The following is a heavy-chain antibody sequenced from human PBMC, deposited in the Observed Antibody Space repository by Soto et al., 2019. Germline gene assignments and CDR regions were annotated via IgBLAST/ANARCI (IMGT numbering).Heavy chain of an antibody. Sequence: VQLLESGGGLVQPGGSLRLSCVASGFTFSTYAMSWVRQAPREGLEWVSVVSGSGGTTYYADSVKGRFTISRDNSKNALQLQMNSLSAEDSATYYCARYCSPTSCTIRYGMDVWGQGTTVTVSS. CDR1: GFTFSTYA. D-gene: IGHD2-2*01. CDR3: ARYCSPTSCTIRYGMDV. CDR2: VSGSGGTT. J-gene: IGHJ6*02. V-gene: IGHV3-23*01.